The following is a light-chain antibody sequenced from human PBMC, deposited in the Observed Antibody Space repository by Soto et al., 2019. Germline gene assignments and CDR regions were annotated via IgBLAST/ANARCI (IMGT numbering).Light chain of an antibody. V-gene: IGLV2-14*01. CDR2: EVS. Sequence: LTQPASVSGSPGQSITISCTGTSSDIGGYNYVSWYQQYPGKAPKLMIYEVSNRPSGVSNRFSGSKSGNTASLTISGLRSEDEADYYCAAWDDRLSGLVFGRGTKLTVL. CDR3: AAWDDRLSGLV. J-gene: IGLJ2*01. CDR1: SSDIGGYNY.